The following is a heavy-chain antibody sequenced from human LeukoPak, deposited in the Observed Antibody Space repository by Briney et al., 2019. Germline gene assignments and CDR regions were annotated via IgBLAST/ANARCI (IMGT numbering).Heavy chain of an antibody. V-gene: IGHV1-69*05. CDR2: IIPIFGTA. CDR3: ARAPKRDRGLFDY. J-gene: IGHJ4*02. CDR1: GGTFSSYA. D-gene: IGHD3-10*01. Sequence: EASVKVSCKASGGTFSSYAISWVRQAPGQGLEWMGGIIPIFGTANYAQKFQGRVTITTDESTSTAYFELSSLRSEDTAVYYCARAPKRDRGLFDYGGQGTLVTVSS.